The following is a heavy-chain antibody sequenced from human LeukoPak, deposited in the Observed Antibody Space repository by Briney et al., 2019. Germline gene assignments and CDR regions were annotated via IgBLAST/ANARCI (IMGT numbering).Heavy chain of an antibody. J-gene: IGHJ5*02. CDR1: GFPFSSYA. Sequence: GGSLRLSCAASGFPFSSYAMHWVRQAPGKGLEYVSAISHNGGSTYYANSVKGRFTISRDNSKNTLYLQMGSLRAEDMAVYYCARDLGGPSWFDPWGQGTLVTVSS. CDR3: ARDLGGPSWFDP. V-gene: IGHV3-64*01. CDR2: ISHNGGST. D-gene: IGHD3-10*01.